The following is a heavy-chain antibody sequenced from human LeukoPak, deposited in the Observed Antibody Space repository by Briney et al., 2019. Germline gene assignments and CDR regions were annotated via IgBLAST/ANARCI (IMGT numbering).Heavy chain of an antibody. D-gene: IGHD3-10*01. J-gene: IGHJ4*02. V-gene: IGHV3-48*04. CDR3: ARGIYCGSGSYYYFDY. Sequence: GGSLRLSCAASGFTFSSYSMNWVRQAPGKGLEWVSYISSSSSTIYYADSVKGRFTISRDNAKNSLYLQMNSLRAEDTAVYYCARGIYCGSGSYYYFDYWGQGTLVTVSS. CDR2: ISSSSSTI. CDR1: GFTFSSYS.